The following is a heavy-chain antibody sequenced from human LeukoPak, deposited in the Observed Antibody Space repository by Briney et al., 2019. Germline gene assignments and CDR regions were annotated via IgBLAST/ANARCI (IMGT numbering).Heavy chain of an antibody. CDR2: IDLSGSTL. Sequence: PGGSLRPSCAASGFTFSDYTMNWVRQAPGKGLEWVSYIDLSGSTLYYVDSVKGRFTISRDNAKNSLYLRMNSLRAEDTGVYYCARGPPLFDPWGQGTLVAVSS. CDR1: GFTFSDYT. J-gene: IGHJ5*02. V-gene: IGHV3-48*04. CDR3: ARGPPLFDP.